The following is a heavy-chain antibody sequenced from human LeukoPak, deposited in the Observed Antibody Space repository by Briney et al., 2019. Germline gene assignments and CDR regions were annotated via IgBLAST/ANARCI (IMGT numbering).Heavy chain of an antibody. D-gene: IGHD3-10*01. J-gene: IGHJ4*02. Sequence: GASVKVSCKASGYTFTNYDINWVRQATGQGLEWMGWMNPNSGNTGYAQNFQGRVTKTRDTSISTAYMELSSLTSEDTAVYYCARGTMVRGVIYNWGQGTLVTVSS. V-gene: IGHV1-8*01. CDR3: ARGTMVRGVIYN. CDR2: MNPNSGNT. CDR1: GYTFTNYD.